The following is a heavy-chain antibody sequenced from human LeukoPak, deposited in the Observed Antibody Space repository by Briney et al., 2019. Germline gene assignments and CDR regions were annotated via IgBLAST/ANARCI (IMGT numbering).Heavy chain of an antibody. Sequence: SETLSLTCTVSGGSISSYYWSWIRQPPGKGLEWIGYIYYSGSTNYNPSLKSRATISVDTSKNQFSLKLSSVTAADTAVYYCARDPGSIVGATRGWFDPWGQGTLVTVSS. D-gene: IGHD1-26*01. V-gene: IGHV4-59*01. CDR1: GGSISSYY. CDR2: IYYSGST. CDR3: ARDPGSIVGATRGWFDP. J-gene: IGHJ5*02.